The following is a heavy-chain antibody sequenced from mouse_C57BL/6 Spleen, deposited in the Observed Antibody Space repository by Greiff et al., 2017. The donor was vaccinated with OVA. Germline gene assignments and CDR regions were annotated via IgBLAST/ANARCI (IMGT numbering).Heavy chain of an antibody. V-gene: IGHV1-55*01. CDR2: IYPGSGST. J-gene: IGHJ2*01. D-gene: IGHD3-2*02. Sequence: QVQLKQPGAELVKPGASVKMSCKASGYTFTSYWITWVKQRPGQGLEWIGDIYPGSGSTNYNEEFKSKATLTVDTSSSTAYMQLSSLSSEDSAVYYCATAQAGAFDYWGQGTTLTVSS. CDR3: ATAQAGAFDY. CDR1: GYTFTSYW.